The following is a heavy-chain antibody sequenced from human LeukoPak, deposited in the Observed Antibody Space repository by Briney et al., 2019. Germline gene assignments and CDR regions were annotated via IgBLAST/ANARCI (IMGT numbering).Heavy chain of an antibody. CDR1: GGSISSGSYY. V-gene: IGHV4-61*02. J-gene: IGHJ5*02. CDR3: ARGLLAQSIWFDP. Sequence: PSETLSLTCTVSGGSISSGSYYWSWIRQPAGKGLEWIGRIYTSGSTNYNPSLKSRVTISVDTSKNQFSLKLSSVTAADTAVYYCARGLLAQSIWFDPWGQGTLVTVSS. D-gene: IGHD3-10*01. CDR2: IYTSGST.